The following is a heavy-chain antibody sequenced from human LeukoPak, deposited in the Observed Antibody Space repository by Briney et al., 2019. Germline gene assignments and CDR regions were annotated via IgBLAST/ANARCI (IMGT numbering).Heavy chain of an antibody. CDR3: ARTLLSTLDAFDI. CDR1: GYSFTSYW. J-gene: IGHJ3*02. V-gene: IGHV5-51*01. CDR2: IYPGDSDT. D-gene: IGHD1-26*01. Sequence: GESPKISCEGSGYSFTSYWIAWVRRMPGKGLEWIGIIYPGDSDTRYSPSFQGQVTISADKSISTAYLQWSSLKASDTAMYYCARTLLSTLDAFDIWGQGTMVTVS.